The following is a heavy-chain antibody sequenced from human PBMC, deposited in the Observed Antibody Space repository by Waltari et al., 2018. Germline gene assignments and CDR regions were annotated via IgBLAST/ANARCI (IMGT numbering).Heavy chain of an antibody. CDR2: ISYTGAT. D-gene: IGHD1-1*01. Sequence: QLQLRESGPGLVKPSEPLSLTCSVSGRSITSPKHSWGWIRQPPGQGLEWIGTISYTGATYNSPSLRGRVTVSRDTSMNQLSLKLGSVTAADTAVYYCATYIGASIGTAAFDVWGQGTMVTVSS. J-gene: IGHJ3*01. V-gene: IGHV4-39*01. CDR1: GRSITSPKHS. CDR3: ATYIGASIGTAAFDV.